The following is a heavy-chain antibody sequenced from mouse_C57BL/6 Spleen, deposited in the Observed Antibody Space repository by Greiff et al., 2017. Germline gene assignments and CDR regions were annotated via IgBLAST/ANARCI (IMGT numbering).Heavy chain of an antibody. Sequence: QVQLQQPGTELVKPGASVKLSCKASGYTFTSYWMHWVKQRPGQGLEWIGNINPSNGGTNYNEKFKSKDTLTVDKSSSTAYMQLSSLTSEDSAVYYCARKGYDLPYYFDYWGQGTTHTVSS. J-gene: IGHJ2*01. CDR1: GYTFTSYW. D-gene: IGHD2-2*01. CDR3: ARKGYDLPYYFDY. V-gene: IGHV1-53*01. CDR2: INPSNGGT.